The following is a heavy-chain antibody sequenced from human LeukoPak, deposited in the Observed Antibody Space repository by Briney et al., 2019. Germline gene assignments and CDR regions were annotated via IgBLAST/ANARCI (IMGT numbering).Heavy chain of an antibody. CDR1: GFTFSSYA. Sequence: GSLRLTCAASGFTFSSYAMSWVRQAPGKGLEWVSAISGSGGSTYYADSVKGRFTISRDNSKNTLYLQMNSLRAEDTAVYYCAKEPKAYCGGYIDVWGKGTTVTVSS. D-gene: IGHD2-21*01. CDR3: AKEPKAYCGGYIDV. CDR2: ISGSGGST. J-gene: IGHJ6*03. V-gene: IGHV3-23*01.